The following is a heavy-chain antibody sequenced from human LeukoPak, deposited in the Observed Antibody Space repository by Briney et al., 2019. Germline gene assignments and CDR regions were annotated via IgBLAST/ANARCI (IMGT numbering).Heavy chain of an antibody. V-gene: IGHV1-2*02. D-gene: IGHD6-19*01. CDR3: ARGNLEQWLVLYYYYYMDV. Sequence: GASVKVSCKASGYTFTNYYMHWVRQAPGQGLEWMGIINPNSGDTDYAQKFQGRVTMTRDASISTAYMELNRLRSDDTAVYYCARGNLEQWLVLYYYYYMDVWGKGTTVTISS. J-gene: IGHJ6*03. CDR2: INPNSGDT. CDR1: GYTFTNYY.